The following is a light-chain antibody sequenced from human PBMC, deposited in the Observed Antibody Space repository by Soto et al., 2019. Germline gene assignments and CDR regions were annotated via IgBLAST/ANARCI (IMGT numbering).Light chain of an antibody. Sequence: DIQMTQSPSSLSASVGDRVTITCQASQDISNYLNWYQQKPGKAPKLLIYDASNLETGVPSRFSGSGSGTDFTLTISSLHPEDSATYYCQQSHRTPLTFGGGTKVDI. CDR2: DAS. V-gene: IGKV1-33*01. J-gene: IGKJ4*01. CDR3: QQSHRTPLT. CDR1: QDISNY.